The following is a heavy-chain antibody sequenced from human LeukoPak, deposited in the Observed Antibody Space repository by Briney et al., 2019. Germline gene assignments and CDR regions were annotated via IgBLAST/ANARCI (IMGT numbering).Heavy chain of an antibody. CDR2: IYPGDSDT. D-gene: IGHD1-26*01. J-gene: IGHJ3*02. CDR3: ARPQWELLQDDAFDI. V-gene: IGHV5-51*01. Sequence: RGESLKISCKGSGYSFTSYWIGWVRQMPGKGLEWMGIIYPGDSDTRYSPSFQGQVTISADKSISTAYLQWSSLKVSDTAMYYCARPQWELLQDDAFDIWGQGTMVTVSS. CDR1: GYSFTSYW.